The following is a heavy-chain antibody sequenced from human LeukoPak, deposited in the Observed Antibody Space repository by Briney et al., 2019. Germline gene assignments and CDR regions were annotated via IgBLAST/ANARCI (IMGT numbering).Heavy chain of an antibody. CDR1: GFTLIGYI. J-gene: IGHJ4*02. CDR3: ARDQWLDY. V-gene: IGHV3-48*01. D-gene: IGHD6-19*01. CDR2: IGTSGNTI. Sequence: GGSLRLSRASSGFTLIGYIMNWVRQAPGKGLEWVSFIGTSGNTIYYADSVKGRFTISRDNAKNSLYLQMTSQRADDTAVYYCARDQWLDYWGQGTLVTVSS.